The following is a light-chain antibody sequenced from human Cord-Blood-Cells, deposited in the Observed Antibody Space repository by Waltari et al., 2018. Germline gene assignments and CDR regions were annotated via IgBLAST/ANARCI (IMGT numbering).Light chain of an antibody. CDR1: TRDVGGYTL. CDR3: CSYAGSSTWV. CDR2: EGS. Sequence: QSARTHPAPVSGPPGRSIPISSTETTRDVGGYTLFSWYQQHPGKAPKLMIYEGSKRPSGVSNRFSGSKSGNTASLTISGLQAEDEADYYCCSYAGSSTWVFGGGTKLTVL. V-gene: IGLV2-23*01. J-gene: IGLJ3*02.